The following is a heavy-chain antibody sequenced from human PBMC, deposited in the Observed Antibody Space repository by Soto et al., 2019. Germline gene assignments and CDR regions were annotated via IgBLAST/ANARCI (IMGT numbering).Heavy chain of an antibody. CDR3: AKDSSGRPYDAFDI. CDR1: GGTFSSYT. D-gene: IGHD3-3*01. J-gene: IGHJ3*02. CDR2: IIPILGIA. Sequence: SVKVSCKASGGTFSSYTISWVRQAPGQGLEWMGRIIPILGIANYADSVKGRFTISRDNSKNTLYLQMNSLRAEDTAVYYCAKDSSGRPYDAFDIWGQGTMVTVSS. V-gene: IGHV1-69*04.